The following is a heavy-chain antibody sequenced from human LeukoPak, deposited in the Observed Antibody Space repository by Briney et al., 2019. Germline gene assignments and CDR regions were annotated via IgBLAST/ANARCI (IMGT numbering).Heavy chain of an antibody. Sequence: SHTLSLTCTVSGGSISSVGYYWSWIRQHPGKGQEWIGYIYYSGGTYYNPSLKSRVTISVDTSKNQFSLKLSSVTAADTAVYYCARESVGLELRFWGQGTLVTVSS. J-gene: IGHJ4*02. V-gene: IGHV4-31*03. CDR2: IYYSGGT. CDR1: GGSISSVGYY. D-gene: IGHD1-7*01. CDR3: ARESVGLELRF.